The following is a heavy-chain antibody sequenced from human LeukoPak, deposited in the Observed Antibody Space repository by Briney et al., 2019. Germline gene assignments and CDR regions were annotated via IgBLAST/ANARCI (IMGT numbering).Heavy chain of an antibody. CDR2: IGSSNGDT. CDR1: GFAFSSYP. CDR3: ARDQYYVFDL. J-gene: IGHJ2*01. Sequence: GVSLRLSCAASGFAFSSYPMTWVRQAPGKGLEWVSTIGSSNGDTHYADSVKGRFTISRDNSKNTLFLQMNSLRAEDTAVYYCARDQYYVFDLWGRGTLVTVSS. V-gene: IGHV3-23*01. D-gene: IGHD3-10*02.